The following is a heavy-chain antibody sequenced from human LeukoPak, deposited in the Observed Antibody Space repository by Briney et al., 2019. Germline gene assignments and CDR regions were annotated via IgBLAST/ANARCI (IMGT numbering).Heavy chain of an antibody. Sequence: GGSLTLSCAASGFTFSSYSMNWVRQAPGKGLEWVSGIGTAGDIYYPGSVTGRFTISRENAKNSLYLQMNSLRAGDTAVYYCARDRGRYYMDVWGKGTTVTISS. J-gene: IGHJ6*03. CDR2: IGTAGDI. D-gene: IGHD6-25*01. CDR3: ARDRGRYYMDV. CDR1: GFTFSSYS. V-gene: IGHV3-13*01.